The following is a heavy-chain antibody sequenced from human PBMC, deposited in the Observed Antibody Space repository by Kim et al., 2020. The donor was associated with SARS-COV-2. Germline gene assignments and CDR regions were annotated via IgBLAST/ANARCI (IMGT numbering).Heavy chain of an antibody. CDR1: GYSITRAETY. CDR3: VRERQDYCNDVDCYHKVLNP. V-gene: IGHV4-30-4*01. D-gene: IGHD2-15*01. CDR2: ISYSGRT. J-gene: IGHJ5*02. Sequence: SETLSLTCSVSGYSITRAETYWTWIRQPPGKALEWIGHISYSGRTDYNPSLKSRLFISSDPSKSEFSLTLSSVTAADTAVYFCVRERQDYCNDVDCYHKVLNPWGPGILVTVSS.